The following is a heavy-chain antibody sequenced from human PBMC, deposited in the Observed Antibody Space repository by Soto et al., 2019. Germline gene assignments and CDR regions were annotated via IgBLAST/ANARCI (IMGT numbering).Heavy chain of an antibody. CDR1: GGSLNDYY. CDR2: IYHSGST. J-gene: IGHJ4*02. CDR3: ARGEASDNYPAR. V-gene: IGHV4-34*01. Sequence: SETLSLTCTVSGGSLNDYYWIWVRQFPGKGLEWIGEIYHSGSTNYNPSVKSRVTISVETSKNQFSLQLRSVTAADTAVYFCARGEASDNYPARWGQGILVTVSS. D-gene: IGHD1-20*01.